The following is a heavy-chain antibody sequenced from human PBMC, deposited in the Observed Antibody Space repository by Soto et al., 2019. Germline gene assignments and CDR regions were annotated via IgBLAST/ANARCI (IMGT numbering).Heavy chain of an antibody. CDR2: ISAYNGNT. D-gene: IGHD3-3*01. J-gene: IGHJ6*02. V-gene: IGHV1-18*01. CDR1: GYTFTSYG. Sequence: ASVKVSCKASGYTFTSYGISWVRQAPGQGLEWMGWISAYNGNTNYAQKLQGRVTMTTDTSTSIAYMELRSLRSDDTAVYYCARDREEWSGTRLGMDVWGQGTTVTVSS. CDR3: ARDREEWSGTRLGMDV.